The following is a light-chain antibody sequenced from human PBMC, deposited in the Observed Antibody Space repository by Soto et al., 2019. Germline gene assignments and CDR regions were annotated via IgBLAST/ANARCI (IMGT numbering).Light chain of an antibody. Sequence: EIQMTQAPFPLSAPVGDRDTITCPASQSISSWLAWYQQKPGKAPKLLIYKASGLESGVPSRFSGSGSGTEFTLTISSLQPDDFETYYCQQYNSYSPTFGQGTKV. CDR1: QSISSW. J-gene: IGKJ1*01. CDR2: KAS. V-gene: IGKV1-5*03. CDR3: QQYNSYSPT.